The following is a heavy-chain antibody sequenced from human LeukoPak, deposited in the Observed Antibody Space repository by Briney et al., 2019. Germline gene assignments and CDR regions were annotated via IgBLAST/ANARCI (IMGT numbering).Heavy chain of an antibody. D-gene: IGHD1-26*01. V-gene: IGHV3-7*01. Sequence: GGSLRLSCAASGFTFSRYAMHWVRQAPGKGLEWVANIKQDGSEKYYVDSVKGRFTISRDNAKNSLYLQMNSLRAEDTAVYYCARAGGTYYGIAFDIWGQGTMVTVSS. CDR3: ARAGGTYYGIAFDI. J-gene: IGHJ3*02. CDR1: GFTFSRYA. CDR2: IKQDGSEK.